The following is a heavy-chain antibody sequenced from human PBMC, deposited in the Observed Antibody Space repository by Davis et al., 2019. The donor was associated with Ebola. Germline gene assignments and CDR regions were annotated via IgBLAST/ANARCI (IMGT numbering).Heavy chain of an antibody. J-gene: IGHJ5*02. V-gene: IGHV4-39*01. CDR1: GGSISSSSYY. CDR3: ARNKPVFGFWFDP. D-gene: IGHD3-16*01. Sequence: SETLSLTCTVSGGSISSSSYYWGWIRQPPGKGLEWIGSIYYSGSTYYNPSLKSRVTISVDTSKHQFSLKLTSVTAADTAVYYCARNKPVFGFWFDPWGQGTLVTVSS. CDR2: IYYSGST.